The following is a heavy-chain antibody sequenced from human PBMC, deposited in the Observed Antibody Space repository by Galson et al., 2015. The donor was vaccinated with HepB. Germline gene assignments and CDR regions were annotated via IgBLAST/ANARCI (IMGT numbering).Heavy chain of an antibody. CDR3: AQQGWLQFPYYYGMDV. D-gene: IGHD5-24*01. CDR1: GGTFSSYA. V-gene: IGHV1-69*13. J-gene: IGHJ6*02. Sequence: SVKVSCKASGGTFSSYAISWVRQAPGQGLEWMGGIIPIFGTANYAQKFQGRVTITADESTSTAYMELSSLRSEDTAVYYCAQQGWLQFPYYYGMDVWGQGTTVTVSS. CDR2: IIPIFGTA.